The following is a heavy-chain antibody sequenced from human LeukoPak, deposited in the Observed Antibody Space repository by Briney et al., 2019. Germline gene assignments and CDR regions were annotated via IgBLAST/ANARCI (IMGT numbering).Heavy chain of an antibody. CDR1: GFTFSSYA. J-gene: IGHJ4*02. Sequence: GGSLRLSCAASGFTFSSYAMSWVRRAPGKGLEWVSAISGSGGSTYYADSVKGRFTISRDNSKNTLYLQMNSLRAEDTAVYYCAKAREWLDTSYYFDYWGQGTLVTVSS. CDR2: ISGSGGST. CDR3: AKAREWLDTSYYFDY. D-gene: IGHD6-19*01. V-gene: IGHV3-23*01.